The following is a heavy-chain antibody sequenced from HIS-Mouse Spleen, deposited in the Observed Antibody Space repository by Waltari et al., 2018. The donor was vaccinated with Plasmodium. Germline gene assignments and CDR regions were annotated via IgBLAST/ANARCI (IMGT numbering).Heavy chain of an antibody. CDR2: IGTAGDT. D-gene: IGHD1-1*01. CDR1: GFPFSSYD. V-gene: IGHV3-13*01. J-gene: IGHJ3*02. CDR3: ARGRWNHAFDI. Sequence: EVQLVESGGGLVQPGGSLRLSFAASGFPFSSYDMHWVRQATGKGLEWVSAIGTAGDTYYPGSVKGRFTISRENAKNSLYLQMNSLRAGDTAVYYCARGRWNHAFDIWGQGTMVTVSS.